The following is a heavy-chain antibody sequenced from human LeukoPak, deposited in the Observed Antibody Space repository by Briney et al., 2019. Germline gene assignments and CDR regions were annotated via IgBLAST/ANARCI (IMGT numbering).Heavy chain of an antibody. CDR1: GDSISSYY. Sequence: SETLSLTCTVSGDSISSYYWSWIRQPPGKGLEWIGYIYYSGSTNYNPSLKSRVTISVDTSKNQFSLKLSSVTAADTAVYYCARVAYYYGSGSYWGPDLYYFDYWGQGTLVTVSS. V-gene: IGHV4-59*01. CDR3: ARVAYYYGSGSYWGPDLYYFDY. CDR2: IYYSGST. D-gene: IGHD3-10*01. J-gene: IGHJ4*02.